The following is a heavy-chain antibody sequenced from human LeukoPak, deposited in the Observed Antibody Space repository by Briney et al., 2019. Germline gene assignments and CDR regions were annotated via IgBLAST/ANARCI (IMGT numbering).Heavy chain of an antibody. V-gene: IGHV3-7*01. CDR2: IKQDGSEK. Sequence: GGSLRLSCAASGFTVSSNYMSWVRQAPGKGLEWVANIKQDGSEKYYVDSVKGRFTISRDNAKNSLYLQLNSLRAEDTAVYYCARLYSSSPRAYYYYYYMDVWGKGTTVTVSS. D-gene: IGHD6-6*01. CDR3: ARLYSSSPRAYYYYYYMDV. CDR1: GFTVSSNY. J-gene: IGHJ6*03.